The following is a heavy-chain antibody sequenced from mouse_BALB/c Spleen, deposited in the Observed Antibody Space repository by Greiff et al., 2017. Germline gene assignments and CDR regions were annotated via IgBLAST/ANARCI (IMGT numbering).Heavy chain of an antibody. CDR2: IDPFNGGT. Sequence: VHVKQSGPELMKPGASVKISCKASGYSFTSYYMHWVKQSHGKSLEWIGYIDPFNGGTSYNQKFKGKATLTVDKSSSTAYMHLSSLTSEDSAVYYCARHYRYDEYAMDYWGQGTSVTVSS. CDR3: ARHYRYDEYAMDY. D-gene: IGHD2-14*01. CDR1: GYSFTSYY. J-gene: IGHJ4*01. V-gene: IGHV1S135*01.